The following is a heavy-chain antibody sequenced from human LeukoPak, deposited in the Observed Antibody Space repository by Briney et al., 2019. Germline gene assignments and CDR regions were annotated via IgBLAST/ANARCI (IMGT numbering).Heavy chain of an antibody. CDR1: GFTFSSYA. J-gene: IGHJ4*02. Sequence: GGPLRLSCAASGFTFSSYAMHWVRQAPGKGLEWVAVISYDGSNKYYADSVKGRFTISRDNSKNTLYLQMNSLGGEDTAVYYCARDFGLWLHYFDYWGQGTLVTVSS. CDR2: ISYDGSNK. V-gene: IGHV3-30-3*01. CDR3: ARDFGLWLHYFDY. D-gene: IGHD5-18*01.